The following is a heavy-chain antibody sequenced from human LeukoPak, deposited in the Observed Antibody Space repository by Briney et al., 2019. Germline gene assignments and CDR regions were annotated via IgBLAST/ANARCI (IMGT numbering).Heavy chain of an antibody. CDR3: AMWLLSFDY. J-gene: IGHJ4*02. V-gene: IGHV3-30-3*01. Sequence: GGSLRLSCAASGFTFSSYAMHWVRHAPGKGLEWVAVISYDGSNKYYADSVKGRFTISRDNSKNTLYLQMNSLRAEDTAVYYCAMWLLSFDYWGQGTLVTVSS. CDR1: GFTFSSYA. D-gene: IGHD3-22*01. CDR2: ISYDGSNK.